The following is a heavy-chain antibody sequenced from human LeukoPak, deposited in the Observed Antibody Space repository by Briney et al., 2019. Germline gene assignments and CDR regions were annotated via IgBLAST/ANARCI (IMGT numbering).Heavy chain of an antibody. Sequence: PGGSLRLSCAASGFTFSSYSMNWVRQGPGKGLEWVSSISSSSSYIYYADSVKSRFTISRDNAKNSLYLQMNSLRAEDTAVYYCASFSVAGTSKPFDYWGQGTLVTVSS. D-gene: IGHD6-19*01. V-gene: IGHV3-21*01. CDR3: ASFSVAGTSKPFDY. CDR1: GFTFSSYS. J-gene: IGHJ4*02. CDR2: ISSSSSYI.